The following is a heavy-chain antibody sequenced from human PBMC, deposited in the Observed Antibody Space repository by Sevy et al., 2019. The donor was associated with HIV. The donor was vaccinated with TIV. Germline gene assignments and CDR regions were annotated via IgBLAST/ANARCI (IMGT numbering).Heavy chain of an antibody. V-gene: IGHV3-7*01. Sequence: GGSLRVSCAASGFTVGTYWMSWVRQAPGKGLQWVASIKQDESEKNYVDSVKGRFTISRDNAKNSLALQMNSLRAEDTAVYYCARDLIVPTGMFYYGMDVWGQGTTVTVSS. CDR1: GFTVGTYW. J-gene: IGHJ6*02. CDR2: IKQDESEK. D-gene: IGHD2-2*01. CDR3: ARDLIVPTGMFYYGMDV.